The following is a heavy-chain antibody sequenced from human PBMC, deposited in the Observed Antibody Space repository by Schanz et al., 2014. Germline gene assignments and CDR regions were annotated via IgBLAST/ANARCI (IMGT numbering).Heavy chain of an antibody. D-gene: IGHD3-10*01. J-gene: IGHJ4*02. CDR3: ARGSPENMIRGELDY. CDR2: IIPILGIA. Sequence: QVQLVQSEAEVKKPGSSVKVSCKSSGGTFSSYTISWVRQAPGQGLEWMGRIIPILGIANYAQNFQGRVTITADKSTSTAYMELTSLRSEDTAVYYCARGSPENMIRGELDYWGQGTLXTVSS. V-gene: IGHV1-69*02. CDR1: GGTFSSYT.